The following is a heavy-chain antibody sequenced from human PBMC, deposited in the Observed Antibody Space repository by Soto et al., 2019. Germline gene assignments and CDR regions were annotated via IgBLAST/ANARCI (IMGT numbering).Heavy chain of an antibody. J-gene: IGHJ5*02. Sequence: EVQLLESGGGLVQPGGSLRLSCAASGFTFSNYGMSWVRQAPGKGLEWVSSISGDNTFYAGSVKGRFTISRDNSKNTLYLQMNSLTAEDTAVYYCAKAPSSDCNSGACSLRSWGQGTLVTVSS. CDR3: AKAPSSDCNSGACSLRS. D-gene: IGHD2-21*01. V-gene: IGHV3-23*01. CDR2: SISGDNT. CDR1: GFTFSNYG.